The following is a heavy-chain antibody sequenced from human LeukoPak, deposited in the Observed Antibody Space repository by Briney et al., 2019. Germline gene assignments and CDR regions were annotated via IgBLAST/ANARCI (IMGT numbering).Heavy chain of an antibody. CDR1: GGSISSYY. Sequence: PSETLSLTCTVSGGSISSYYWSWIRQPPGKGLEWIGYIYYSGSTNYNPSLKSRVTISVDTSKNQFSLKLSSVTAADTAVYYCARHKNTIGAFDIWGQGTMVTVSS. CDR3: ARHKNTIGAFDI. CDR2: IYYSGST. V-gene: IGHV4-59*08. D-gene: IGHD3-9*01. J-gene: IGHJ3*02.